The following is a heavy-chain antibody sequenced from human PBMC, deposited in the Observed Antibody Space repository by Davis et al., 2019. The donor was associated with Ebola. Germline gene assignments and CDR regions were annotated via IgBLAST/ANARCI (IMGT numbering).Heavy chain of an antibody. CDR2: ISYDGSNK. D-gene: IGHD3-3*01. Sequence: GESLKISCAASGFTFSSYAMHWVRQAPGKGLEWVAVISYDGSNKYYADSVKGRFTISRDNSKNTLYLQMNSLRAEDTAVYYCAREYFTTYYDFWSGYPQGVDYWGQGTLVTVSS. J-gene: IGHJ4*02. CDR3: AREYFTTYYDFWSGYPQGVDY. CDR1: GFTFSSYA. V-gene: IGHV3-30-3*01.